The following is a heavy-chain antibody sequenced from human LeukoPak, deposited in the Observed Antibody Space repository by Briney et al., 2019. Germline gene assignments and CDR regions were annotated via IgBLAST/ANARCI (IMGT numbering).Heavy chain of an antibody. V-gene: IGHV3-48*01. D-gene: IGHD3-10*01. CDR3: ARDFRGGSNYYYGMDV. CDR2: ISSSSSTI. Sequence: GGSLRLSCAASGFTFSSYSMNWVRQAPGKGLEWVSYISSSSSTIYYADSVKGRFTISRDNAKNSLYLQMNSLGAEDTAVYYCARDFRGGSNYYYGMDVWGQGTTVTVSS. CDR1: GFTFSSYS. J-gene: IGHJ6*02.